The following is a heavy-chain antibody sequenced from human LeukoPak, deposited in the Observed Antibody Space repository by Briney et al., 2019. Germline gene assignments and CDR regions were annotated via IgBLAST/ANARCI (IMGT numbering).Heavy chain of an antibody. CDR3: ASCHYYDSSGYPDAFDI. D-gene: IGHD3-22*01. J-gene: IGHJ3*02. CDR1: GFTFSSYW. V-gene: IGHV3-7*03. Sequence: GGSLRLSCAASGFTFSSYWMSWVRQAPGKGLEWVANIKQDGSEKYYVDSVKGRFTISRDNAKNTLYLQMNSLRAEDTAVYYCASCHYYDSSGYPDAFDIWGQGTMVTVSS. CDR2: IKQDGSEK.